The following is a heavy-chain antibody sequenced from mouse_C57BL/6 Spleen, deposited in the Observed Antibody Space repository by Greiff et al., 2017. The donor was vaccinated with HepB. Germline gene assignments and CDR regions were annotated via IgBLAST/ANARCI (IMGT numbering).Heavy chain of an antibody. CDR2: IDPSDSET. Sequence: QVQLQQPGAELVRPGSSVKLSCKASGYTFTSYWMHWVKQRPIQGLEGIGNIDPSDSETHYNQKFKDKATLTVDKSSSTAYMQLSSLTSEDSAVYYCARRGEHYYGSSYDYWGQGTTLTVSS. CDR1: GYTFTSYW. V-gene: IGHV1-52*01. CDR3: ARRGEHYYGSSYDY. J-gene: IGHJ2*01. D-gene: IGHD1-1*01.